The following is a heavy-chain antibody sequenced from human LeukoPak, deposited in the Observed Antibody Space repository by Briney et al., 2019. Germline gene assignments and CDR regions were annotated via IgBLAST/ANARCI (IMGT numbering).Heavy chain of an antibody. D-gene: IGHD3-3*01. CDR3: ARGVVTIFGVAPNYFDY. J-gene: IGHJ4*02. CDR2: ISAYNGNT. V-gene: IGHV1-18*01. Sequence: ASVKVSCKASGYTFTSYGISWVRQAPGKGLERMGWISAYNGNTNYAQKLQGRVTMTTDTSTSTAYMELRSLRSDDTAVYYCARGVVTIFGVAPNYFDYWGQGTLVTVSS. CDR1: GYTFTSYG.